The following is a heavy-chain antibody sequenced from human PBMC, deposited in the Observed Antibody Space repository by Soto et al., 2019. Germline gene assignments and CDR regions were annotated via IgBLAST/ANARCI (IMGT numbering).Heavy chain of an antibody. D-gene: IGHD3-16*01. V-gene: IGHV3-74*01. CDR1: GFTFSNSW. J-gene: IGHJ5*02. CDR2: INPDKTNT. CDR3: ARDRPLRPNWFDP. Sequence: PGGSLRLSCTTSGFTFSNSWMHWVRQAPGKGLMWVSTINPDKTNTNYADSVKGRFTISRDNAKNTLYLQMNSLRAEDTAVYYCARDRPLRPNWFDPWGQGTLVTVSS.